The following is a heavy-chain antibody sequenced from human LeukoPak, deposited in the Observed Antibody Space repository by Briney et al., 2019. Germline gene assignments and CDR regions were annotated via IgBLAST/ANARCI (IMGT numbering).Heavy chain of an antibody. CDR1: GGSFSGYY. V-gene: IGHV4-34*01. CDR3: ARGTVGGTDY. Sequence: SETLSLTCAVYGGSFSGYYWSWIRQPRGKRREWIGEINHSGSNNYNPSLKSRVTISVDTSKNQFSLKLSSVTAADTAVYYCARGTVGGTDYWGQGTLVTVSS. J-gene: IGHJ4*02. CDR2: INHSGSN. D-gene: IGHD6-19*01.